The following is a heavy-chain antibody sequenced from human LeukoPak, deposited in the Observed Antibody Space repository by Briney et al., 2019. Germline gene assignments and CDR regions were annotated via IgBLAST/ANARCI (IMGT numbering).Heavy chain of an antibody. J-gene: IGHJ4*02. D-gene: IGHD2-21*02. CDR1: GFTFSSYA. CDR3: ARGYIVVVTAIQFDY. Sequence: GGSLRLSCAASGFTFSSYAMHWVRQAPGKGLEWVAVISYDGSNKYYADSVKGRFTISRDNSKNTLYLQMNSLRAEDTAVYYCARGYIVVVTAIQFDYWGQGTLVTVSS. V-gene: IGHV3-30*04. CDR2: ISYDGSNK.